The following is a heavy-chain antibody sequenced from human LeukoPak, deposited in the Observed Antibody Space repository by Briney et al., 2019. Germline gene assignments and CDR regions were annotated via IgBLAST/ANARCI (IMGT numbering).Heavy chain of an antibody. V-gene: IGHV1-46*01. D-gene: IGHD1-7*01. Sequence: ASVKVSCKASGCTFTSNYMHWVRQAPGQGLEWMGMINSSSGSPRYAKTVQGRVTMTRDTSTSTVYMEMSSLRSEDTAVYYCARDRGRTMLVDHWGQGTLVTVSS. J-gene: IGHJ5*02. CDR1: GCTFTSNY. CDR3: ARDRGRTMLVDH. CDR2: INSSSGSP.